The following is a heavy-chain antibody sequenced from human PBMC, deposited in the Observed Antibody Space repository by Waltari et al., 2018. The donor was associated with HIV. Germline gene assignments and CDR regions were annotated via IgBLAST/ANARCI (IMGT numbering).Heavy chain of an antibody. CDR1: KESLSSNSAA. J-gene: IGHJ6*01. CDR2: TFYRSQWHF. Sequence: QVRLRQSGPGLMKTSQTLSLTCDIPKESLSSNSAAWNWVRRAPLRGFEWLGKTFYRSQWHFDYSGSMKGRLSISVDIAMNQFSLHLTSLIPDDTATYYCVRDSYGFDIWGQGNPV. CDR3: VRDSYGFDI. V-gene: IGHV6-1*02.